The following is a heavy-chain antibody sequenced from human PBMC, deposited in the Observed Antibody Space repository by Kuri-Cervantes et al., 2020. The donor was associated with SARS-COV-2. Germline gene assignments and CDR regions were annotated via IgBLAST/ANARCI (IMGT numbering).Heavy chain of an antibody. CDR3: ARAYYYDFWSGYGAFDY. Sequence: GSLRLSCAVYGGSFSGYYWSWIRQPPGKGLEWIGEINHSGSTNYNPSLKSRVTISVDTSKNQFSLKLSSVTAADTAVYYYARAYYYDFWSGYGAFDYWGQGTLVTVSS. V-gene: IGHV4-34*01. CDR2: INHSGST. CDR1: GGSFSGYY. D-gene: IGHD3-3*01. J-gene: IGHJ4*02.